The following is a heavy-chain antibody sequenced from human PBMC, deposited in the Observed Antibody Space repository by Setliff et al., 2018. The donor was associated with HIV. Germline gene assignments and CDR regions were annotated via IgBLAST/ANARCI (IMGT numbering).Heavy chain of an antibody. Sequence: SETLSLTCGVSGYSLTSGYYWGWIRQPPGKGLEWIGSIHDSGRTYYNPSLKSRVTISVDTSKNQFSRKLSSVTAADAAVYYFARDSKYYYKYFHYWGQGTLVTVSS. CDR2: IHDSGRT. J-gene: IGHJ4*02. CDR3: ARDSKYYYKYFHY. V-gene: IGHV4-38-2*02. D-gene: IGHD1-26*01. CDR1: GYSLTSGYY.